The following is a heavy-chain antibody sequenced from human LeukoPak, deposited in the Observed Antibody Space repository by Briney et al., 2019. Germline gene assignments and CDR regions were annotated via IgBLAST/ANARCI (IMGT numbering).Heavy chain of an antibody. D-gene: IGHD2-2*01. Sequence: PSETLSLTCTVSGGSISSSSYYWGWIRQPPGKGLEWIGSIYYSGSTYYNPSLKSRVTISVDTSKNQFSLKLSSVTAADTAVYYCARLAGCTSCYSSWFDPWGQGTLSPSPQ. J-gene: IGHJ5*02. V-gene: IGHV4-39*07. CDR3: ARLAGCTSCYSSWFDP. CDR2: IYYSGST. CDR1: GGSISSSSYY.